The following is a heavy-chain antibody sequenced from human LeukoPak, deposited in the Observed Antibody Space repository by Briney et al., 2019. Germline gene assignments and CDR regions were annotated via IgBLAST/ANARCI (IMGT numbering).Heavy chain of an antibody. J-gene: IGHJ4*02. Sequence: GASVKVSCKASGYTFTGYFIHWVRQAPGQGLEWMGWINPNNGGTNYAQKFQGRVTMTRDTSISTAYMELSRLRSDDTAVYYCAKVVIAVAGTTPYWGQGTLVTVSS. CDR3: AKVVIAVAGTTPY. V-gene: IGHV1-2*02. CDR1: GYTFTGYF. CDR2: INPNNGGT. D-gene: IGHD6-19*01.